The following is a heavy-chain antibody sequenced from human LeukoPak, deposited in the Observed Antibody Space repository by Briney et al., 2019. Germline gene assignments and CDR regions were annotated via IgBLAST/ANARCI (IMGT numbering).Heavy chain of an antibody. CDR3: ARDSEWKLLDY. J-gene: IGHJ4*02. Sequence: GGSLRLSCAASGFTFSSYSMNWVRQAPGKGLEWVSYISSSSSTIYYADSVKGRFTISRDNAKNSLYLQMNSLRAEDTAVYYCARDSEWKLLDYWGQGTLVTVSS. CDR2: ISSSSSTI. V-gene: IGHV3-48*01. D-gene: IGHD1-26*01. CDR1: GFTFSSYS.